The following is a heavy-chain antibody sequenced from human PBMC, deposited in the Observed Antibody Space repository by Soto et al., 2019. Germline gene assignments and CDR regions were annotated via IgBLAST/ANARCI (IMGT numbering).Heavy chain of an antibody. Sequence: EVQLVESGGGLVQPGRSLRLSCAASGFTFDDYAMHWVRQAPGKGLEWVSAISRNSVSIGYADSVKGRFTISRDNAKNSLYLQMNSLRAEDTALYYCAKDRALVLSFSFDYWGQATLVTVSS. D-gene: IGHD6-13*01. CDR2: ISRNSVSI. CDR3: AKDRALVLSFSFDY. J-gene: IGHJ4*02. V-gene: IGHV3-9*01. CDR1: GFTFDDYA.